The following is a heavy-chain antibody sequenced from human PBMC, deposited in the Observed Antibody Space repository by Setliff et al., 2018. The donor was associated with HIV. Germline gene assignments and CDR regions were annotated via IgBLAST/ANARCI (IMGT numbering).Heavy chain of an antibody. V-gene: IGHV3-74*01. CDR2: INVDGSSI. CDR3: AKDLLASFGEPYPPTANWFDP. D-gene: IGHD3-10*01. CDR1: GFTFTDYW. Sequence: LRLSCAASGFTFTDYWMHWVRQVPGQGLVWVSRINVDGSSISYADSVKGRFTISRDNAKNTVYLQMNSLRVEDTAVYYCAKDLLASFGEPYPPTANWFDPWGQGTLVTVSS. J-gene: IGHJ5*02.